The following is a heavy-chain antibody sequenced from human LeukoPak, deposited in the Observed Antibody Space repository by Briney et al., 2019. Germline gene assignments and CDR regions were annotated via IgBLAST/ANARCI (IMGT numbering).Heavy chain of an antibody. Sequence: AGGSLRLSCAVSGFTFSSYGMHWVRQAPGKGLEWVAFIRYDGSNKYYADSVKGRFTISRDNSKNTLYLQMNSLRAEDTAVYYCAKGELVLVDYWGQGTLVTVSS. V-gene: IGHV3-30*02. CDR2: IRYDGSNK. J-gene: IGHJ4*02. CDR3: AKGELVLVDY. CDR1: GFTFSSYG. D-gene: IGHD2-15*01.